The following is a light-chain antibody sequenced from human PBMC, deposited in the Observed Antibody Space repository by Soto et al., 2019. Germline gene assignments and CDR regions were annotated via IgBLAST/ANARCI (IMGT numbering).Light chain of an antibody. Sequence: NFMLTQPHSVSESPGKTVTMSCTRSSGSIANNFVQSYQQRPGSSPTTVIYKDNQRPPGVPDRFSGSVDSSSNSASLSISGLKTEDEADYYCQSYDNNNHWVFGGGTKVTVL. CDR2: KDN. CDR3: QSYDNNNHWV. J-gene: IGLJ3*02. CDR1: SGSIANNF. V-gene: IGLV6-57*01.